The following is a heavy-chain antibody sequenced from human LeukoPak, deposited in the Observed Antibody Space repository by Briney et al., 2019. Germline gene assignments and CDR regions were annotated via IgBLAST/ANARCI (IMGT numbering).Heavy chain of an antibody. D-gene: IGHD6-13*01. V-gene: IGHV4-59*01. CDR3: ARGTETAAAFDI. Sequence: SETLSLTSTVSGGSISSYYWSWIRQPPGKGLEWIGYIYYSGSTNYNPSLKSRDTISVDTSKNQFSLKLSSVTAADTAVYYCARGTETAAAFDIWGQGTMVTVSS. J-gene: IGHJ3*02. CDR1: GGSISSYY. CDR2: IYYSGST.